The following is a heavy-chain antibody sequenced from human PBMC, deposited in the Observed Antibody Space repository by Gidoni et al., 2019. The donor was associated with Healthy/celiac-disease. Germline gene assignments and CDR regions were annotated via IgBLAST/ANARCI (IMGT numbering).Heavy chain of an antibody. CDR3: ARGGKQWLVPLAFDY. D-gene: IGHD6-19*01. Sequence: QVQLQQWGAGLLKPSETLSLTCAVDGGSFSGYYWSWIRQPPGKGLEWIGEINHSGSTNYNPSLKSRVTISVDTSKNQFSLKLSSVTAADTAVYYCARGGKQWLVPLAFDYWGQGTLVTVSS. V-gene: IGHV4-34*01. CDR2: INHSGST. J-gene: IGHJ4*02. CDR1: GGSFSGYY.